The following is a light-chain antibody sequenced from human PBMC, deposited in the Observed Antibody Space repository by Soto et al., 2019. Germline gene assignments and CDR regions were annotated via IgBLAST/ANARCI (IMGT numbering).Light chain of an antibody. Sequence: EIVLTQSPATLSLSPGERATLSCRASQSVSGYLAWYQQKPGQAPRLLIYDASNRATGIPARFSGSGSGTDFNLTISSLEPEDFALYYCQQRSNWPRTFGQGTKVEIK. CDR2: DAS. V-gene: IGKV3-11*01. J-gene: IGKJ1*01. CDR3: QQRSNWPRT. CDR1: QSVSGY.